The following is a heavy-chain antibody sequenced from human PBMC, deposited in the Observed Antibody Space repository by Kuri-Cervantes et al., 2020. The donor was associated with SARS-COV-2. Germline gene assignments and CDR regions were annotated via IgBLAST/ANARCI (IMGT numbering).Heavy chain of an antibody. D-gene: IGHD1-1*01. J-gene: IGHJ4*02. CDR1: GFTFSSYW. CDR3: ARGGQDEVLAFDY. Sequence: ETLSLTCAASGFTFSSYWMSWVRQAPGKGLEWVANIKQDGSEKYYVDSVKGRFTISRDNAKNSLYLQMNSLRAEDTAVYYCARGGQDEVLAFDYWGQGTLVTVSS. V-gene: IGHV3-7*01. CDR2: IKQDGSEK.